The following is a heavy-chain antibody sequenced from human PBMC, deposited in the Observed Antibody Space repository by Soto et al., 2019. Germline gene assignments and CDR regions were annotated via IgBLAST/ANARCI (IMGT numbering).Heavy chain of an antibody. CDR3: ASQQSADAFDL. V-gene: IGHV3-64*01. J-gene: IGHJ3*01. D-gene: IGHD6-13*01. CDR1: GFTCNFYA. CDR2: ISRNGNTT. Sequence: EAQLVESGGGLVQPGGALRLSCAASGFTCNFYAMHWVRQAPGKGLEYVSAISRNGNTTYYANSVKGRFTISRDNSKNTLYLQMGSLRSEDMAVYYCASQQSADAFDLWGQGTMIIVSS.